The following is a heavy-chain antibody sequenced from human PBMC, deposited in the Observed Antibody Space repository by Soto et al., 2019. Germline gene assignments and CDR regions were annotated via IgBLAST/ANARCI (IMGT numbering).Heavy chain of an antibody. D-gene: IGHD2-2*01. J-gene: IGHJ6*02. CDR2: IDPSDSYT. V-gene: IGHV5-10-1*01. CDR1: GYSFTSYW. CDR3: ARHLRDIVVVPTGMDV. Sequence: GESLKISCKGSGYSFTSYWISWVRQMPGKGLEWMGRIDPSDSYTNYSPSFQGHVTISADKSISTAYLQWSSLKASDTAMYYCARHLRDIVVVPTGMDVWGRGTTVTVSS.